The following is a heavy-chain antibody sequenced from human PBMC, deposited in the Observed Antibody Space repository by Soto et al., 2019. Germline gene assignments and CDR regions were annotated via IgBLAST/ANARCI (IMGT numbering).Heavy chain of an antibody. V-gene: IGHV1-2*04. CDR3: ARASYSGYDSSETFDY. J-gene: IGHJ4*02. CDR1: GYTFTGYY. Sequence: ASVKVSCKASGYTFTGYYMHWVRQAPGQGLEWMGWINPNSGGTNYAQKFQGWVTMTRDTSISTAYMELSRLRSDDTAVYYCARASYSGYDSSETFDYWGQGTLVIVSS. D-gene: IGHD5-12*01. CDR2: INPNSGGT.